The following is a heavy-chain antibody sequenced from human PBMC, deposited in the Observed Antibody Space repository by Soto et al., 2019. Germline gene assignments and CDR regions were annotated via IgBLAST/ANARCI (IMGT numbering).Heavy chain of an antibody. J-gene: IGHJ6*02. CDR3: VRGTPTPGLDI. D-gene: IGHD1-1*01. Sequence: PGGSLRLSCTASGLSVRNNYMSWVRQAPGMGLEWVSVIYNDGTTYYADSVKGRFTLSRDSTRNSLYLNMDSLRVEDTATYYCVRGTPTPGLDIWGRGTTVTVSS. CDR1: GLSVRNNY. CDR2: IYNDGTT. V-gene: IGHV3-53*01.